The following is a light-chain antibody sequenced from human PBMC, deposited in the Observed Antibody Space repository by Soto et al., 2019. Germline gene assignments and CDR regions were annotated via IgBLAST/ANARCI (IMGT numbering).Light chain of an antibody. V-gene: IGLV2-14*01. Sequence: QSALTQPASVSGSPGQSITISCTGTSSDVGGYNYVSWYQQHPGKAPKLMIYDVSNRPSGVSNRFSGSKSGNTASLTSSVLQAEDEADYYGSSYTSSSTLLYVFGTGTKVTVL. CDR2: DVS. J-gene: IGLJ1*01. CDR1: SSDVGGYNY. CDR3: SSYTSSSTLLYV.